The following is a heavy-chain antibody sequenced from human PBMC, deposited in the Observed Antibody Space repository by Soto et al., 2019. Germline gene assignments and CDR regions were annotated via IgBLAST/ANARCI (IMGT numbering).Heavy chain of an antibody. CDR1: SGSISSYN. J-gene: IGHJ4*02. D-gene: IGHD3-10*01. CDR3: ARENYYALAY. Sequence: LSLTCTVSSGSISSYNWNWVRQPPGKGLEWIGFINYSGSTHYNPSLKSRVTISLDTSKNQFSLKLNSVTAADTAVYYCARENYYALAYWGPGTLVTVSS. V-gene: IGHV4-59*01. CDR2: INYSGST.